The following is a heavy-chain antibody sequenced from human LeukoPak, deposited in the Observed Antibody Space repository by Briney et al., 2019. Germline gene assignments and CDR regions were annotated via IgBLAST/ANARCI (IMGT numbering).Heavy chain of an antibody. CDR2: IRGSGGTT. CDR1: GITFSNFA. V-gene: IGHV3-23*01. D-gene: IGHD6-19*01. Sequence: SGGSLRLSCAAYGITFSNFAMSWVSQAPGKGLEWVSTIRGSGGTTYYSDSVKGRFTISRDNSKNTLYLQMNSLRAEDTAVYYCASQPGDSGWYYFDYWGQGTLVTVSS. J-gene: IGHJ4*02. CDR3: ASQPGDSGWYYFDY.